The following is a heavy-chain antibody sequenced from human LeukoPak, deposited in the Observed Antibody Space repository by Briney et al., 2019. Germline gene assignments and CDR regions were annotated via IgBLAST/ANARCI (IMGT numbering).Heavy chain of an antibody. J-gene: IGHJ4*02. CDR1: GGSISSSY. CDR2: IYYSGST. Sequence: SETLSLTCTVSGGSISSSYWGWIRQPPGKGLEWIGSIYYSGSTYYNPSLKSRVTISVDTSKNQFSLKLSSVTAADTAVYYCAGAMHYYDSSGYYGQPFDYWGQGTLVTVSS. D-gene: IGHD3-22*01. V-gene: IGHV4-39*01. CDR3: AGAMHYYDSSGYYGQPFDY.